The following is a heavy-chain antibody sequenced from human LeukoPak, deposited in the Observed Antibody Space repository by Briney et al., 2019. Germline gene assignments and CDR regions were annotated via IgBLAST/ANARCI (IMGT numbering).Heavy chain of an antibody. D-gene: IGHD4/OR15-4a*01. CDR1: GLTFSSYA. Sequence: QPGGSLRLSCAPSGLTFSSYAMNWVRQAPGKGLEWVSVISGNGASTYYADSVTGRFPTSRENSKNTVLLKMSTLRAEDTALYYCAKDLPAGPLTMWGYFDYWGLGTLVTVSS. CDR3: AKDLPAGPLTMWGYFDY. J-gene: IGHJ4*02. V-gene: IGHV3-23*01. CDR2: ISGNGAST.